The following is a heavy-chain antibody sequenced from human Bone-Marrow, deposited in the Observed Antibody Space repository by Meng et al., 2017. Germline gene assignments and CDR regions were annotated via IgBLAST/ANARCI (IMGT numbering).Heavy chain of an antibody. V-gene: IGHV1-18*01. CDR1: GYTFTSYG. J-gene: IGHJ4*02. Sequence: QVQMVQSGAEVKKPGASVKVSCEVFGYTFTSYGISWVRQAPGQGLEWMGWISPYKGDTNYAQKLQGRVTMTADRTTTTAYMELRSLTSDDTDVYYCVREKALGVYITFDYWGQGTLVTVSS. CDR3: VREKALGVYITFDY. CDR2: ISPYKGDT. D-gene: IGHD5-12*01.